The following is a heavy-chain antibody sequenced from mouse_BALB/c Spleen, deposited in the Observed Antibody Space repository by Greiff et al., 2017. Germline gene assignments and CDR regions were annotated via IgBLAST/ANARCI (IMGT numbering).Heavy chain of an antibody. Sequence: DVHLVESGGGLVKPGGSLKLSCAASGFTFSSYAMSWVRQTPEKRLEWVASISSGGSTYYPDSVKGRFTISRDNARNILYLQMSSLRSEDTAMYYCARGDGYYYAMDYWGQGTSVTVSS. D-gene: IGHD2-3*01. CDR1: GFTFSSYA. V-gene: IGHV5-6-5*01. CDR3: ARGDGYYYAMDY. CDR2: ISSGGST. J-gene: IGHJ4*01.